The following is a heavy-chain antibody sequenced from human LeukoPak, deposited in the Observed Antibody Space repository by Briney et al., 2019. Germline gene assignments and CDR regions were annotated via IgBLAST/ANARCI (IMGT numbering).Heavy chain of an antibody. CDR2: INSDGSST. CDR3: ARVFQAVGAASICYFDY. Sequence: GGSLRLSCAASGFTFRSYWMHWVRQAPGKGLVWVSRINSDGSSTSYADSVKGRFTISRDNAKNTLYLQMNSLRAEDTAVYYCARVFQAVGAASICYFDYWGQGTLVTVSS. D-gene: IGHD1-26*01. J-gene: IGHJ4*02. V-gene: IGHV3-74*01. CDR1: GFTFRSYW.